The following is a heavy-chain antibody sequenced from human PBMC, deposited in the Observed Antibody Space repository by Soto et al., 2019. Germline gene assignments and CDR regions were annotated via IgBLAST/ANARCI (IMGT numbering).Heavy chain of an antibody. CDR3: ARAGDDYGDYVDFDY. CDR1: GGSISSYY. D-gene: IGHD4-17*01. CDR2: IYYSGST. V-gene: IGHV4-59*01. J-gene: IGHJ4*02. Sequence: SETLSLTCTVSGGSISSYYWSWIRQPPGKGLEWIGYIYYSGSTNYNPSLKSRVTISVDTSKNQFSLKLSSVTAADTAVYYCARAGDDYGDYVDFDYWGQGTLVTVSS.